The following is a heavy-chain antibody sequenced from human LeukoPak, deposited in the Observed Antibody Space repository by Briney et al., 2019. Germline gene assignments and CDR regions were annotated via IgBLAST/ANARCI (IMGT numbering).Heavy chain of an antibody. D-gene: IGHD3-3*01. Sequence: GGSLRLSCAASGFTFSSYWMSWVRQAPGKGLEWVANIKQDGSEKYYVDSVKGRFTISRDNAKNSLYLQMNSLRADDTAVYYCARDPGTMFGMPKGYYMDVWGKGTTVTVSS. CDR3: ARDPGTMFGMPKGYYMDV. V-gene: IGHV3-7*01. CDR2: IKQDGSEK. CDR1: GFTFSSYW. J-gene: IGHJ6*03.